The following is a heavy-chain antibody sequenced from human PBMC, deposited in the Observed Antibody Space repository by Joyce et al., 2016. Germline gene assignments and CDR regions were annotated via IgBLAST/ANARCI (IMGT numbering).Heavy chain of an antibody. CDR1: GGTFSTYA. CDR3: ARDAIGGVERLNEFFDH. Sequence: QVQLVQSGAEVRKPGSSVKVSCKASGGTFSTYAITWVRQAPGQGLEWVGGIIPVFGTANYPQKFQGRVTITADEYTTTAYMKLSSLKSEDTAVYYCARDAIGGVERLNEFFDHWGQGTLVTVSP. CDR2: IIPVFGTA. V-gene: IGHV1-69*12. J-gene: IGHJ4*02. D-gene: IGHD1-26*01.